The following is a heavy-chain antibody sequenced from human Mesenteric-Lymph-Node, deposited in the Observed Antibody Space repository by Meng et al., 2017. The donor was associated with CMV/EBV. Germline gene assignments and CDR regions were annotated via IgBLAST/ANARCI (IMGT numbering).Heavy chain of an antibody. CDR1: GFTFSSFT. Sequence: GESLKISCAASGFTFSSFTMAWVRQAPGKGLEWVSSISGTSTYIYYADSVKGRFTISRDNAKKSLYLQMNSLRAEDTAVYYCARISIFGVVTTSYYYYYGMDVWGQGTTVTVSS. CDR2: ISGTSTYI. D-gene: IGHD3-3*01. J-gene: IGHJ6*02. CDR3: ARISIFGVVTTSYYYYYGMDV. V-gene: IGHV3-21*01.